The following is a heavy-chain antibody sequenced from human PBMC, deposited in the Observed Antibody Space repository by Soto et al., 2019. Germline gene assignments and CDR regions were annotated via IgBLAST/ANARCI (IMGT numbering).Heavy chain of an antibody. J-gene: IGHJ5*02. D-gene: IGHD6-13*01. CDR2: INAGHANT. V-gene: IGHV1-3*01. CDR3: TRELSYISSWAPTGSSWFDP. CDR1: GYPFTSYA. Sequence: ASVKVSCKASGYPFTSYAMHWVRQAPGQRLEWMGWINAGHANTKYSQKLTGRVTITRDTSPSTAYMELSSLRSEDTAAYYFTRELSYISSWAPTGSSWFDPWGQGTLVTVS.